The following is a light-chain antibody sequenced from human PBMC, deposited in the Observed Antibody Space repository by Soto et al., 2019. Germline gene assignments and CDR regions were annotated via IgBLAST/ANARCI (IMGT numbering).Light chain of an antibody. CDR1: QSVSSSS. Sequence: EIVLTQSPGTLSLSPGERATLPCRASQSVSSSSLAWYQQQPGQAPRLLIYDASSRATGIPDRFSGSGSGTDFTLTISRLEPEDFAVYYCQQYVSSPFTFGPGTKVDIK. CDR3: QQYVSSPFT. V-gene: IGKV3-20*01. CDR2: DAS. J-gene: IGKJ3*01.